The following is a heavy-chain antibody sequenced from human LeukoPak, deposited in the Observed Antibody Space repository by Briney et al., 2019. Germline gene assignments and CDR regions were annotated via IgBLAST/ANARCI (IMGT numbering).Heavy chain of an antibody. J-gene: IGHJ4*02. CDR1: GGSISTYY. CDR3: ARHGHHGDHDY. V-gene: IGHV4-39*01. CDR2: IYYSGST. D-gene: IGHD2-21*02. Sequence: SEALSLTCTVSGGSISTYYWSWIRQPPGKGLEWIGSIYYSGSTYYNPSLKSRVTISVDTSKNQFSLKLTSVTAADTAVYYCARHGHHGDHDYWGQGTLVTVSS.